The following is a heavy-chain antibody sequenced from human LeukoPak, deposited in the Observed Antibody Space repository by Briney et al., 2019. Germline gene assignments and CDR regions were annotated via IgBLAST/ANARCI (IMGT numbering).Heavy chain of an antibody. CDR3: AKLGSPRAY. CDR2: IYYFGST. CDR1: GGSIDTYY. J-gene: IGHJ4*02. D-gene: IGHD7-27*01. Sequence: PSETLSLTCTVSGGSIDTYYWSWIRQPPGKGLEWIGYIYYFGSTDYDPSLKSRVTISVDTSKNQFSLSVCSVTAADTAVYYCAKLGSPRAYWGQGILVRVSS. V-gene: IGHV4-59*01.